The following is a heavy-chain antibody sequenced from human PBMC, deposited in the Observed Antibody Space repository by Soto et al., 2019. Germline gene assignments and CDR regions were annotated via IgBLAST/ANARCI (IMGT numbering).Heavy chain of an antibody. CDR2: ISINSSYT. D-gene: IGHD2-8*01. V-gene: IGHV3-11*06. Sequence: GGSLRLSCAASGFTLSDYWMHWVRQVPGKGLVWASRISINSSYTNYADSVKGRFTISRDNAKNSLYLQMNSLRAEDTAVYYCARYCTNGVCYHDAFDIWGQGTMVTVSS. J-gene: IGHJ3*02. CDR3: ARYCTNGVCYHDAFDI. CDR1: GFTLSDYW.